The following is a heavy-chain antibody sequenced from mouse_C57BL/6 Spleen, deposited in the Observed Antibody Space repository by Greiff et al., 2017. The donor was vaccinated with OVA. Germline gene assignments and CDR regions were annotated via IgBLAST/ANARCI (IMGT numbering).Heavy chain of an antibody. CDR2: IDPSDSYT. J-gene: IGHJ4*01. Sequence: QVQLKQPGAELVKPGASVKLSCKASGYTFTSYWMQWVKQRPGQGLEWIGEIDPSDSYTNYNQKFKGKATLTVDTSSSTAYMQLSSLTSEDSAVYYCARRRGSSRYYAMDYWGQGTSVTVSS. V-gene: IGHV1-50*01. CDR1: GYTFTSYW. CDR3: ARRRGSSRYYAMDY. D-gene: IGHD1-1*01.